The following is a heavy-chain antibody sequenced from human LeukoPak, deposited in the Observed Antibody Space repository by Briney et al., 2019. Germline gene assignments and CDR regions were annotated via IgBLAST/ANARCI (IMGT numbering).Heavy chain of an antibody. CDR2: IQKDGGSR. Sequence: GGSLRLSCAASGFTFSNYVMNWVRQAPGKGLEWVTFIQKDGGSRFYADSVKGRFTISRDNSKNTLYLQMNSLRTEDTAVYYCAKDSGKSAGIAVSRAPQDYWGQGTLVTVSS. J-gene: IGHJ4*02. D-gene: IGHD6-19*01. CDR1: GFTFSNYV. V-gene: IGHV3-30*02. CDR3: AKDSGKSAGIAVSRAPQDY.